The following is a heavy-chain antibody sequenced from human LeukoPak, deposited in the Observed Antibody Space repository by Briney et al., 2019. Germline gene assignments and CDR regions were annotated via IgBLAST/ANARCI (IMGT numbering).Heavy chain of an antibody. J-gene: IGHJ4*02. CDR2: IRYDGTNK. Sequence: GGSLRLSCAASGFSFSSYGMHWVRQAPGKGLEWVAFIRYDGTNKYYADSVKGRFTISRDNSKNTPYLQMNSLRAEDTAMYYCAKDSAYYYDSSGYYYDWGQGTLVTVSS. V-gene: IGHV3-30*02. D-gene: IGHD3-22*01. CDR3: AKDSAYYYDSSGYYYD. CDR1: GFSFSSYG.